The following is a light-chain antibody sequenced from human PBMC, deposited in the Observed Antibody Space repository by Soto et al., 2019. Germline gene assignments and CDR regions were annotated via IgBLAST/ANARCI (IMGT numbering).Light chain of an antibody. V-gene: IGKV1-39*01. CDR3: QQSQSTTPT. CDR2: EAL. CDR1: LNSFTY. J-gene: IGKJ3*01. Sequence: DIPSAQSPRSLYAPVGDIVTITWRASLNSFTYLNWYQQKAGKAPSLLIYEALHLQRGVPFRFYGSASWTDCTLNIHNLQHVESANYNRQQSQSTTPTVGPGTKLDLK.